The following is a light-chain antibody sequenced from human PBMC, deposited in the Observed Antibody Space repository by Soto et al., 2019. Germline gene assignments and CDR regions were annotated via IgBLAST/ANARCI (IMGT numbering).Light chain of an antibody. CDR1: QSVSRSY. CDR3: QQYGGSPYT. J-gene: IGKJ2*01. Sequence: EIVLTQXXXXLXXSPGEXATLSCRASQSVSRSYLAWYQQKPGQAPRLLIYGASSRATGIPDXFXXXXXXXXXXXTISRLEPEDFAVYYCQQYGGSPYTFGQGTKLE. CDR2: GAS. V-gene: IGKV3-20*01.